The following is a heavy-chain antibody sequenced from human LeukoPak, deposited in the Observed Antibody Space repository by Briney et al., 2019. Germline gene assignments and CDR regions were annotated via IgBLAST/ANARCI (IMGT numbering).Heavy chain of an antibody. V-gene: IGHV3-30*18. D-gene: IGHD6-13*01. CDR1: GFTFSSFV. CDR3: AEAIAAAGTGFAVYYYYYGMDV. CDR2: ISYDGSNR. Sequence: QPGGPLRLSCAASGFTFSSFVMHWVRQAPGKGQEWVAVISYDGSNRYYADSVKGRFTISRDNSRNTLYLQMNSLRAEDTAVYYCAEAIAAAGTGFAVYYYYYGMDVWGKGTTVTVSS. J-gene: IGHJ6*04.